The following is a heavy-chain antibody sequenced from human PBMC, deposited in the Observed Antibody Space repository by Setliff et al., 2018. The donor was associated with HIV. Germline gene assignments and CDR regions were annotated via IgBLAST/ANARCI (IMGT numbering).Heavy chain of an antibody. CDR1: GFTFGSYS. J-gene: IGHJ6*02. CDR2: ISSSSSYI. CDR3: ARNPQGSYWVTRYGMDV. Sequence: PGESLKISCAASGFTFGSYSMNWVRQAPGKGLEWVSSISSSSSYIYYADSVKGRFTISRDNAKNSLYLQMNSLRVEDTAMYYCARNPQGSYWVTRYGMDVWGRGTTVTVSS. V-gene: IGHV3-21*01. D-gene: IGHD3-10*01.